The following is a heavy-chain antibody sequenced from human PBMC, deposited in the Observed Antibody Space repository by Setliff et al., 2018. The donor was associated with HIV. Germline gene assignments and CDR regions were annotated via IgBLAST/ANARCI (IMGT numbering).Heavy chain of an antibody. V-gene: IGHV4-59*04. J-gene: IGHJ4*02. CDR2: MYYSGST. CDR3: VFGLRFSPFDN. CDR1: GGSISLHY. Sequence: SETLSLTCTISGGSISLHYWSWIRQPPGKGLEWIGNMYYSGSTYYNPSLKSRVTISVDTSKNHLSLKLTSVTAADTGLYYCVFGLRFSPFDNWGQGTLVTVSS. D-gene: IGHD5-12*01.